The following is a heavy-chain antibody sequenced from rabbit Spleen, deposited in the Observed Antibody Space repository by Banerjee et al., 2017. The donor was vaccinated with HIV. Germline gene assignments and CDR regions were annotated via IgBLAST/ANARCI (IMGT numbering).Heavy chain of an antibody. CDR3: ARDTGSSFSSYGMDL. CDR1: GFSFSDRDV. D-gene: IGHD8-1*01. CDR2: IGAGSSGST. J-gene: IGHJ6*01. V-gene: IGHV1S45*01. Sequence: QEQLEESGGGLVKPEGSLTLTCKASGFSFSDRDVMCWVRQAPGKGLEWIACIGAGSSGSTYSATWAKGRFTISKTSSTTVTLQMTSLTAADTATYFCARDTGSSFSSYGMDLWGPGTLVTVS.